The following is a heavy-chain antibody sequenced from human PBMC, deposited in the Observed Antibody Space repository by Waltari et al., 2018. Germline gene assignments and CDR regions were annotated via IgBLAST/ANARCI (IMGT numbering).Heavy chain of an antibody. CDR1: SYSISNGYY. CDR3: ARAGYDYVWGSYRTFDY. CDR2: IYYNGRP. D-gene: IGHD3-16*02. Sequence: QVQLQESGPGLVKPSETLSLSCAVFSYSISNGYYWGWIRQPPGKRLESVGNIYYNGRPNYNPSRKRRVTISVDTSKNQFSLRLSSVTAADTAVYFCARAGYDYVWGSYRTFDYWGQGTLVTVSS. J-gene: IGHJ4*02. V-gene: IGHV4-38-2*01.